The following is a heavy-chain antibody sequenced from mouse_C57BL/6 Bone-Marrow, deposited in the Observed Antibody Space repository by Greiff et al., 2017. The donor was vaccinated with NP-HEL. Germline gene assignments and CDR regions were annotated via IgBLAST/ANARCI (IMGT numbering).Heavy chain of an antibody. J-gene: IGHJ3*01. CDR2: INPGSGGT. CDR1: GYAFTNYL. Sequence: QVQLQQSGAELVRPGTSVKVSCKASGYAFTNYLIEWVKQRPGQGLEWIGVINPGSGGTNYNETFQGKGTLTADKSSSTAYMQLSSLTSEDSAVYFCARGGIYYDYAWFAYWGQGTLVTVSA. CDR3: ARGGIYYDYAWFAY. D-gene: IGHD2-4*01. V-gene: IGHV1-54*01.